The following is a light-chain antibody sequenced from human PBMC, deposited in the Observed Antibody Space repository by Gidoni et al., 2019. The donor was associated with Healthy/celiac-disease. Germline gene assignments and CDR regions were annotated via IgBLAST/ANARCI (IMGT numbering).Light chain of an antibody. CDR1: QSLLHSNGYNY. CDR3: MQALQTPIT. Sequence: DIVMTQSPLSLPVTPGEPASISCRSSQSLLHSNGYNYLDWYLQKPGQSPQLLIYLGSNRASGVPDRFSDSGSGTDFTLKISRVEAEDVGVYYCMQALQTPITFGQXTRLEIK. V-gene: IGKV2-28*01. J-gene: IGKJ5*01. CDR2: LGS.